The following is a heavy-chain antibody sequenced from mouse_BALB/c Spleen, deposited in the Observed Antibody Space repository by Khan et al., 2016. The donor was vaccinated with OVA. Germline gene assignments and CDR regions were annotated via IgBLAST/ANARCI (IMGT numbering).Heavy chain of an antibody. V-gene: IGHV1S56*01. J-gene: IGHJ4*01. D-gene: IGHD2-4*01. CDR2: IYPGSFNT. Sequence: QVQLKQSGPDLVKPGASVRISCKASGYTFTTYYIHWVKQRPGQGLEWIGWIYPGSFNTNYSEKFKGKATLTADKSSSTAYMQLSSLTSEDSAVYFCARDDYCLGDTMDYWGQGTSVTVSS. CDR1: GYTFTTYY. CDR3: ARDDYCLGDTMDY.